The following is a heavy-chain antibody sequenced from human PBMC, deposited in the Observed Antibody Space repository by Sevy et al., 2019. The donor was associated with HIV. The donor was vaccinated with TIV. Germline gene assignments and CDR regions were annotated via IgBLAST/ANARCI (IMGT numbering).Heavy chain of an antibody. Sequence: SETLSLTCTVSGASISNYYWSWFRQPAGKGLEWIGRIYSGGNTNYNPSLKSRVTMSVDASKNQFFLNLSSVTAADTAVYYCARANFCSSTSCYDYLGQGSLVTVSS. J-gene: IGHJ4*02. CDR1: GASISNYY. D-gene: IGHD2-2*01. CDR2: IYSGGNT. V-gene: IGHV4-4*07. CDR3: ARANFCSSTSCYDY.